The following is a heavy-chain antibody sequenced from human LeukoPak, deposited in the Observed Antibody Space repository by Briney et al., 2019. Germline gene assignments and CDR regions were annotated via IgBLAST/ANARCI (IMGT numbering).Heavy chain of an antibody. J-gene: IGHJ4*02. CDR3: ARARSAAGIDY. D-gene: IGHD6-13*01. V-gene: IGHV3-7*01. CDR2: IKQDGSEK. CDR1: EFAFSSYW. Sequence: GGSLRLSCAASEFAFSSYWMSWVRQAPGKGLEWVANIKQDGSEKYYVDSVKGRFTISRDNAKNSLYLQMNSLRAEDTAVYYCARARSAAGIDYWGQGTLVTVSS.